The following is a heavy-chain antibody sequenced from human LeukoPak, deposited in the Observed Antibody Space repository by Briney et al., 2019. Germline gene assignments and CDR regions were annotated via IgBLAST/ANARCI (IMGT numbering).Heavy chain of an antibody. Sequence: SETLSLTCAVYGGSFSGYYWSWIRQPPGKGLEWIGEINHSGSTNYNPSLKSRVTISVDTSKNQFSLKLSSVTAADTAVYYRARGRRITMVRGVRFDPWGQGTLVTVSS. J-gene: IGHJ5*02. CDR1: GGSFSGYY. CDR2: INHSGST. D-gene: IGHD3-10*01. V-gene: IGHV4-34*01. CDR3: ARGRRITMVRGVRFDP.